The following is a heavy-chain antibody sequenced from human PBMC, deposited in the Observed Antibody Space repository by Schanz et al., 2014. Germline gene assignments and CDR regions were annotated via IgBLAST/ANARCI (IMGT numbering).Heavy chain of an antibody. Sequence: QVQLVQSGAEVKKPGASVKVSCKASGYTFSSYGISWVRQAPGQGLEWMGWINTNTANPTYAQGFTGRFVYTLDASVTTAYLEISSLKAEDTAVYYCAREDYLDSSGYSCGYWGQGTLVTVSS. CDR2: INTNTANP. CDR1: GYTFSSYG. D-gene: IGHD3-22*01. CDR3: AREDYLDSSGYSCGY. J-gene: IGHJ4*02. V-gene: IGHV7-4-1*02.